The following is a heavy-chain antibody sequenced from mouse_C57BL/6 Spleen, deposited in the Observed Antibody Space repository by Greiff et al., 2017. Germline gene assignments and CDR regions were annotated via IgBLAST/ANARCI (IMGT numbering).Heavy chain of an antibody. CDR2: IDPSDSYT. D-gene: IGHD2-4*01. CDR1: GYTFTSYW. J-gene: IGHJ2*01. Sequence: QVQLQQPGAELVRPGTSVKLSCKASGYTFTSYWMHWVKQRPGQGLEWIGVIDPSDSYTNYNQKFKGKATLTVDTSSSTAYMQLSSLTSEDSAVYYCARGGDYDGFDYWGQGTTLTVSS. V-gene: IGHV1-59*01. CDR3: ARGGDYDGFDY.